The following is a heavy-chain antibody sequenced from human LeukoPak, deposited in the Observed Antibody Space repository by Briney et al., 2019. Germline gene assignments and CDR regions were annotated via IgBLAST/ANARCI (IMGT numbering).Heavy chain of an antibody. D-gene: IGHD3-16*01. J-gene: IGHJ4*02. CDR2: INWNGGST. CDR1: GFTFDDYG. V-gene: IGHV3-20*01. Sequence: GGSLRLSCATSGFTFDDYGMSWVRQVPGKGLEWVSGINWNGGSTVYADSVKGRFTISRDNAKNSLYLQMNSLRAEDTALYHCARKGVGGELGGFDYWGQGTLVTVSS. CDR3: ARKGVGGELGGFDY.